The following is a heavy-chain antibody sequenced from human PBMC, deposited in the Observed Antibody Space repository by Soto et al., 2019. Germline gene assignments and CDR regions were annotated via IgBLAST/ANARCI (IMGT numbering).Heavy chain of an antibody. D-gene: IGHD3-22*01. CDR3: AGSGYYHNSGMDV. CDR2: ISSSSSNI. Sequence: GGSLRLSCAASGFTFSSYSMNWVRQAPGKGLEWVSYISSSSSNIYYADSVKGRFTISRDNAKNSLYLQMNSLRAEDTAVYYCAGSGYYHNSGMDVWGQGTTVTVSS. CDR1: GFTFSSYS. J-gene: IGHJ6*02. V-gene: IGHV3-48*01.